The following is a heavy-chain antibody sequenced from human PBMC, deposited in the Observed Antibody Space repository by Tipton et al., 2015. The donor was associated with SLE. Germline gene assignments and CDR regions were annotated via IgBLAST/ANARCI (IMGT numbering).Heavy chain of an antibody. CDR3: ARAEWYSSSWHAFDI. Sequence: TLSLTCAVYGGSSSGYYYNWIRQPPGKGLEWIGYIYYSGSTNYNPSLKSRVTISVDTSKTHFSLDLTSVTAADTAVYYCARAEWYSSSWHAFDIWGQGTMVTVSS. D-gene: IGHD6-13*01. CDR1: GGSSSGYY. CDR2: IYYSGST. V-gene: IGHV4-59*01. J-gene: IGHJ3*02.